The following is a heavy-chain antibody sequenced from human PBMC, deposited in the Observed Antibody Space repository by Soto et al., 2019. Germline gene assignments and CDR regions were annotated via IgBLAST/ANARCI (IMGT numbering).Heavy chain of an antibody. CDR1: GGSISSGDYY. Sequence: SETLSLTCTVSGGSISSGDYYWSWIRQPPGKGLEWIGYIYYSGSTYYNPSLKSRVTISVDTSKNQFSLKLSSVTAADTAVYYCARVPYYDSSGYYLEGSYYFDYWGQGTLVTVSS. V-gene: IGHV4-30-4*01. J-gene: IGHJ4*02. CDR3: ARVPYYDSSGYYLEGSYYFDY. CDR2: IYYSGST. D-gene: IGHD3-22*01.